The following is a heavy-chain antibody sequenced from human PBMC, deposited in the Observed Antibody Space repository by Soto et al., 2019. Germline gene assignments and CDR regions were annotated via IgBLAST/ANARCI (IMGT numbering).Heavy chain of an antibody. Sequence: QVQLVESGGGVVQPGRSLRLSCAASGFTFTDYGMHWVRQAPGKGLEWVAVIWYDGSNKYYADSVKGRFTISRDNSKNTVYLQMNSLRVEDTAIYYCARGGDLAVEPHYWGQGTLVTVSS. CDR1: GFTFTDYG. CDR2: IWYDGSNK. J-gene: IGHJ4*02. D-gene: IGHD7-27*01. CDR3: ARGGDLAVEPHY. V-gene: IGHV3-33*01.